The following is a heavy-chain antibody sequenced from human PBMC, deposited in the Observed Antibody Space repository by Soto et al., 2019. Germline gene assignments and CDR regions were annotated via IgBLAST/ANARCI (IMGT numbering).Heavy chain of an antibody. CDR1: GFTFNNYA. CDR2: ISGSGGST. D-gene: IGHD6-19*01. J-gene: IGHJ4*02. CDR3: AKDYPAIAVPGPVAIFDY. V-gene: IGHV3-23*01. Sequence: EVQLLESGGGLVQPGGSLRLSCTASGFTFNNYAISWVRQAPGKGLEWVSTISGSGGSTYYADSVKGRFAISRDNSKNTVYLQMISLRAEDTAVYYCAKDYPAIAVPGPVAIFDYWGQGTLVTVSS.